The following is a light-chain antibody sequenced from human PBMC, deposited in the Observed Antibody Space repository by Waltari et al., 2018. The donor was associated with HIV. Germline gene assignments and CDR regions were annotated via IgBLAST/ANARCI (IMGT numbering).Light chain of an antibody. J-gene: IGLJ3*02. CDR3: QVWDSSSNHVV. CDR2: YDN. Sequence: SYVLTQPPSVSVAPGTTARITCEGEHIGGKSVHRYQQKAGHAPVLVIYYDNDRPSGIPERFSGFNSGNTATLTISGVEAGDEADYYCQVWDSSSNHVVFGGGTKLTAL. V-gene: IGLV3-21*04. CDR1: HIGGKS.